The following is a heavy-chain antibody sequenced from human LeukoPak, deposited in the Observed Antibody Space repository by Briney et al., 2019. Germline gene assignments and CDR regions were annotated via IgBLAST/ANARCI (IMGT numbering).Heavy chain of an antibody. D-gene: IGHD6-13*01. CDR2: IRYDGSNK. J-gene: IGHJ4*02. Sequence: SGGSLRLSCAASGFTFSSYGMHWVRQAPGKGLEWVAFIRYDGSNKYYADSVKGRFTISRDNSKNTLYLQMNSLRAEDTAVYYCAKEGLYSSSWYYFDYWGQGTLVTVSS. CDR1: GFTFSSYG. CDR3: AKEGLYSSSWYYFDY. V-gene: IGHV3-30*02.